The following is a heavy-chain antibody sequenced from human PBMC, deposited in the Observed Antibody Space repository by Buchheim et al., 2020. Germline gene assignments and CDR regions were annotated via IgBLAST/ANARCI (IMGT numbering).Heavy chain of an antibody. Sequence: QVQLVESGRGVVQPGRSLRLSCAASGFTFSSYGMHWVRQAPGKGLEWVAVIWYDGSNKYYADSVKGRFTISRDNSKNTLYLQMNSLRAEDTAVYYCARDGITMVRGVIPHFDYWGQGTL. D-gene: IGHD3-10*01. V-gene: IGHV3-33*01. CDR3: ARDGITMVRGVIPHFDY. J-gene: IGHJ4*02. CDR1: GFTFSSYG. CDR2: IWYDGSNK.